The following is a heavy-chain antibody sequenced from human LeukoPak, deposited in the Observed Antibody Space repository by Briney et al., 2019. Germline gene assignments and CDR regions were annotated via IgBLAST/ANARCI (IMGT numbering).Heavy chain of an antibody. CDR3: ARGATSYYYDSSGYYSGRLFDY. Sequence: SETLSLTCTVSCGSISSYYWSWIRQPAGKGLEWIGRIYTSGSTNYNPSLKSRVTISVDKSKNQFSLNLSSVTAADTAVYYCARGATSYYYDSSGYYSGRLFDYWGQGTLVTVSS. D-gene: IGHD3-22*01. V-gene: IGHV4-4*07. CDR1: CGSISSYY. J-gene: IGHJ4*02. CDR2: IYTSGST.